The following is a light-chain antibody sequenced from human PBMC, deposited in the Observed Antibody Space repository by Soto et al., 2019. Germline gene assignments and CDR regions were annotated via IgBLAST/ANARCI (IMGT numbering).Light chain of an antibody. CDR2: GAS. CDR1: QSVSSH. J-gene: IGKJ1*01. Sequence: EIGMTQSPATLSVSPGERATLSCRASQSVSSHLAWSQPKPGQAPRLLIDGASTSATGIPARLSGRGSGTEFNLTISSLQSDDVAVYYCQQYYNWPPWKFGQGTKVEIK. CDR3: QQYYNWPPWK. V-gene: IGKV3-15*01.